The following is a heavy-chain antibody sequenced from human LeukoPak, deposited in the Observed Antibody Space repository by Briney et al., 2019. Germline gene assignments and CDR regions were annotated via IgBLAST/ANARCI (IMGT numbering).Heavy chain of an antibody. Sequence: ASVKVSCKASGYTFTSYDINWVRQATGQGLEWMGWMNPNSGNTGYAQKFQGRVTMTRNTSISTAYMELSSLRSEDTAVYYCARGLVTAPRSTLDIWGQGTKVTVAS. CDR1: GYTFTSYD. J-gene: IGHJ3*02. D-gene: IGHD2-21*02. V-gene: IGHV1-8*01. CDR2: MNPNSGNT. CDR3: ARGLVTAPRSTLDI.